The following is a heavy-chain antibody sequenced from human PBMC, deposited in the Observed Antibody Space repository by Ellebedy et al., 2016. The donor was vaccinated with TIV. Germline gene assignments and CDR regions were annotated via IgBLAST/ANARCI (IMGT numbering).Heavy chain of an antibody. CDR2: IWYDGSNK. J-gene: IGHJ4*02. V-gene: IGHV3-33*01. CDR3: ARQFLRYNWRRTDHYDD. Sequence: GGSLRLSXAASGFTFSSYGMHWVRQAPGKGLEWVAVIWYDGSNKYYADSVKGRFTISRDNSKNTLYLQMNSLRAEDTAVYYCARQFLRYNWRRTDHYDDWGQGTLVTVSS. CDR1: GFTFSSYG. D-gene: IGHD1-20*01.